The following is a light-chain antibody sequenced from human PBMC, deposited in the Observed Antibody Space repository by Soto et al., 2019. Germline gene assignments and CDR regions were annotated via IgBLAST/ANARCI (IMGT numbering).Light chain of an antibody. J-gene: IGKJ4*01. CDR2: GAS. CDR1: QTINNNY. CDR3: QHHGDLIG. Sequence: IILTQSPGTLSLSPGERVTLSCKASQTINNNYVAWYQQRPGRAPRLLVYGASARATGIQDRFRGSGAGTDFTLTISRLEPEDFAVYYCQHHGDLIGFGGGTKVDIK. V-gene: IGKV3-20*01.